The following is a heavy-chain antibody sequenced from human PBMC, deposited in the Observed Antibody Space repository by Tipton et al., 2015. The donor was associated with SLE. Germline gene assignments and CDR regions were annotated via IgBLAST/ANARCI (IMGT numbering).Heavy chain of an antibody. D-gene: IGHD5-18*01. CDR1: GFTFSSYS. CDR3: AKPTRGYSYGA. J-gene: IGHJ5*02. CDR2: ISGSGGST. V-gene: IGHV3-23*01. Sequence: SLRLSCAASGFTFSSYSMNWVRQAPGKGLEWVSAISGSGGSTYYADSVKGRFTISRDNSKNTLYLQMNSLRAEDTAVYYCAKPTRGYSYGAWGQGTLVTVSS.